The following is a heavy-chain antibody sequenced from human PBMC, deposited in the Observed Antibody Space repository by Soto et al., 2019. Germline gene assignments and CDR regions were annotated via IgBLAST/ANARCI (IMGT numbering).Heavy chain of an antibody. CDR1: GYTFTTSG. Sequence: QVQLVQSGAEVKKAGASVRICSKASGYTFTTSGMHWVRQAPGQGLEWVGWINGVNGNTKYSQKFQDRVTISRDSSASTAYMELSGLTSDDTGVFYCARAPRLTQLSAWGHGTLVIVSS. CDR2: INGVNGNT. J-gene: IGHJ5*01. CDR3: ARAPRLTQLSA. D-gene: IGHD1-1*01. V-gene: IGHV1-3*01.